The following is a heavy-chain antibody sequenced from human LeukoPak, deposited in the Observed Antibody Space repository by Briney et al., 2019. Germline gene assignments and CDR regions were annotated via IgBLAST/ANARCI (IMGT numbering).Heavy chain of an antibody. CDR1: GGSISSSSYY. J-gene: IGHJ4*02. V-gene: IGHV4-61*05. Sequence: SETLSLTCTVSGGSISSSSYYWGWIRQPPGKGLEWIGYIYYSGSTNYNPSLKSRVTISVDTSKNQFSLKLSSVTAADTAVYYCAHVDYGDYGLVDYWGQGTLVTVSS. CDR2: IYYSGST. D-gene: IGHD4-17*01. CDR3: AHVDYGDYGLVDY.